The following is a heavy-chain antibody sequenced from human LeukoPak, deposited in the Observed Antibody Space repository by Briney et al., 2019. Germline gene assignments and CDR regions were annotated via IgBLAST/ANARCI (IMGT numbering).Heavy chain of an antibody. CDR3: AKDRSYYYDSRVGPLPPYDAFDI. CDR1: GFTFSSYA. J-gene: IGHJ3*02. D-gene: IGHD3-22*01. CDR2: ISGSGGST. Sequence: GGSLRLSCAASGFTFSSYAMSWVRQAPGKGLEWVSAISGSGGSTYYADSVKGPFTISRDNSKNTLYLQMNSLRAEDTAVYYCAKDRSYYYDSRVGPLPPYDAFDIWGQGTMVTVSS. V-gene: IGHV3-23*01.